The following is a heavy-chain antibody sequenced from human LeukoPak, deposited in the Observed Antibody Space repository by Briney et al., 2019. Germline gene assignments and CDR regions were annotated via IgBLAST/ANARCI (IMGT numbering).Heavy chain of an antibody. CDR1: GFTFSDYY. D-gene: IGHD4-17*01. J-gene: IGHJ4*02. CDR3: ARARGPYGDYHYFDY. CDR2: ISMSGSTI. V-gene: IGHV3-11*01. Sequence: GGSLRLSCVASGFTFSDYYMSWIRQAPGKGLEWVSYISMSGSTIYYADSVKGRFTISRDNARNSLYLQMNCLRAEDTAVYYCARARGPYGDYHYFDYWGQGTLVTVSS.